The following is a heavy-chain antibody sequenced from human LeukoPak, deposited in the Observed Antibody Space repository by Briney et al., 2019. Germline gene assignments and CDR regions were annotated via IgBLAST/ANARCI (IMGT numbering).Heavy chain of an antibody. CDR2: ISGSGGST. D-gene: IGHD2-2*02. CDR1: GFTFSSYA. Sequence: GGSLRLSCAASGFTFSSYAMSWVRQAPGKGLEWVSAISGSGGSTYYADSVKGRFTISRDNSKNTLYLQMNSLRAEDTAVYYCAKDVAPFRLLYSPFDYWGQGTLVTVSS. CDR3: AKDVAPFRLLYSPFDY. J-gene: IGHJ4*02. V-gene: IGHV3-23*01.